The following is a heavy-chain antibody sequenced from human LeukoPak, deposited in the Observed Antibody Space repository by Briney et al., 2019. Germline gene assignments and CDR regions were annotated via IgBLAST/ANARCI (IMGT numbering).Heavy chain of an antibody. CDR3: AKDTYYDFWSGYSGGMWFDP. CDR2: ISGVGGST. CDR1: GFTFDDYA. Sequence: GGSLRLSCAASGFTFDDYAMHGVRQAPGKGVDLVSVISGVGGSTYYADSVKGRFTISRDNSKNSLYLQMNSLRTEDTALYYCAKDTYYDFWSGYSGGMWFDPWGQGTLVTVSS. V-gene: IGHV3-43*02. J-gene: IGHJ5*02. D-gene: IGHD3-3*01.